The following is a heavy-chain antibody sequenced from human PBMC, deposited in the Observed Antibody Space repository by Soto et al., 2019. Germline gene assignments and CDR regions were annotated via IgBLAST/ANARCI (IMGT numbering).Heavy chain of an antibody. CDR3: AKDLRGTPHAFDI. J-gene: IGHJ3*02. D-gene: IGHD3-16*01. Sequence: GESLKISCAASGFTFSSYAMSWVRQAPGKGLEWVSAISGSGGSTYYADSVKGRFTISRDNSKNTLYLQMNSLRAEDTAVYYCAKDLRGTPHAFDIWGQGTMVTVSS. CDR1: GFTFSSYA. V-gene: IGHV3-23*01. CDR2: ISGSGGST.